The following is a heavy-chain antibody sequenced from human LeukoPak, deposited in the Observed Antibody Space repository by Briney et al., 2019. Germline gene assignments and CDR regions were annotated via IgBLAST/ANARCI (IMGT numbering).Heavy chain of an antibody. CDR1: GGSISSSSYY. V-gene: IGHV4-39*01. CDR2: IDYSGST. Sequence: SGTLSLTCTVSGGSISSSSYYWGWIRPPPGKGREWNGSIDYSGSTYYDPSLRSRVTISVDTSKNQYSLKLSSVTAADTAVYYCARLNFRTYAAMVTRGGLVDYWGQGTLVTVSS. D-gene: IGHD5-18*01. J-gene: IGHJ4*02. CDR3: ARLNFRTYAAMVTRGGLVDY.